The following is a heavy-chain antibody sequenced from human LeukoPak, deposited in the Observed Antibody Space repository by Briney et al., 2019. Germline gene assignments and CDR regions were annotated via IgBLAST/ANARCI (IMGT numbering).Heavy chain of an antibody. J-gene: IGHJ4*02. CDR2: ISWNGGST. D-gene: IGHD2-8*01. CDR3: ARSGVGYCTNGVCFVDY. CDR1: GFTFDDYG. Sequence: GGSLRLSCAASGFTFDDYGMSWVRHAPGKGLEWVSGISWNGGSTGYADSVKGRFTISRDNAKNSLYLQMNSLRAEDTALYYCARSGVGYCTNGVCFVDYWGQGTLVTVSS. V-gene: IGHV3-20*04.